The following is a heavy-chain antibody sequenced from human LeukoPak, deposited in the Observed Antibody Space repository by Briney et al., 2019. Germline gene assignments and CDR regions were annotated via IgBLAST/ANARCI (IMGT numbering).Heavy chain of an antibody. CDR2: VSHSGST. J-gene: IGHJ4*02. D-gene: IGHD2-15*01. CDR1: GYSISSDYY. V-gene: IGHV4-38-2*02. CDR3: ARDSVVVVAATLD. Sequence: ASETLSLTCTVSGYSISSDYYWGWIRQPPGKGLEWIASVSHSGSTYYNPSLKSRVTISVDTSKNQFSLKLSSVTAADTAVYYCARDSVVVVAATLDWGQGTLVTVSS.